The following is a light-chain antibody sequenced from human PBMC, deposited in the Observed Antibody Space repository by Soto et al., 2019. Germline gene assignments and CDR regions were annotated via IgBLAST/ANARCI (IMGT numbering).Light chain of an antibody. J-gene: IGKJ3*01. CDR1: QGISSY. CDR3: QKYFSVPFT. Sequence: AIRMTQSPSSLSASTGDRVTITCRASQGISSYLAWYQQKPGKAPKLLIYAASTLQPGVPSRFSGGGSGTDLSLTISSLQPEDVATYYCQKYFSVPFTFGPGTKVELK. V-gene: IGKV1-8*01. CDR2: AAS.